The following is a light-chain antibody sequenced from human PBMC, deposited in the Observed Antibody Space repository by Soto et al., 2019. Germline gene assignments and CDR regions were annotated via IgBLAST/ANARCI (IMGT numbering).Light chain of an antibody. CDR1: QGIGSY. J-gene: IGKJ5*01. Sequence: DIQLTQSPSFLSASLGDRVTITCRASQGIGSYLAWYQQKPGKAPRLLIYAASTLQSGVPSRFSGSGSDTEFTLTISSLQPEDFATYYCQHFRSFPITFGQGTRLEIK. CDR2: AAS. CDR3: QHFRSFPIT. V-gene: IGKV1-9*01.